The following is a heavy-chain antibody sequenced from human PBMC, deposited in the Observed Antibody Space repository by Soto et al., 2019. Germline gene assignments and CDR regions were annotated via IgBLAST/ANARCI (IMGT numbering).Heavy chain of an antibody. V-gene: IGHV3-7*01. J-gene: IGHJ3*02. Sequence: GSLRLSCAASGFTFSSYWMSWVRQAPGKGLEWVANIKQDGSEKYYVDSVKGRFTISRDNAKNSLYLQMNSLRAEDTAVYYCARQQVVVVAATDAFDIWGQGTMVTVSS. CDR3: ARQQVVVVAATDAFDI. CDR1: GFTFSSYW. CDR2: IKQDGSEK. D-gene: IGHD2-15*01.